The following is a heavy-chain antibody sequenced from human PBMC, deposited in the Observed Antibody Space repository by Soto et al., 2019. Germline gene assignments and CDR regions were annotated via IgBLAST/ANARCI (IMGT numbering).Heavy chain of an antibody. CDR2: IYYSGST. CDR1: GGSVSGCNYY. Sequence: QVQLQESGPGLVKPSETLSLTCTVSGGSVSGCNYYWSWIRQPPGKGLEWIGYIYYSGSTNYNPSLMSRVTLSVDTSKNQFSLNLSSVTAADTAVYYFARDTMEYYYDSSSYYLGYYDYGMDVWGKGTTVTVSS. D-gene: IGHD3-22*01. V-gene: IGHV4-61*01. J-gene: IGHJ6*04. CDR3: ARDTMEYYYDSSSYYLGYYDYGMDV.